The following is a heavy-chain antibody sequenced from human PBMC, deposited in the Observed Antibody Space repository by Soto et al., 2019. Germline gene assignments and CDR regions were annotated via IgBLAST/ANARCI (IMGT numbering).Heavy chain of an antibody. CDR2: INSDGSST. J-gene: IGHJ4*02. CDR3: ARDGPFYDSGGTLGY. V-gene: IGHV3-74*01. Sequence: EVQLVESGGGLVQPGGSLRLSCAASGFTFSSYGMHWVRQAPGKGLVWVSRINSDGSSTSYADSVKGRFTISRDNAKNTLYLQMNSLRAEDTAVDYCARDGPFYDSGGTLGYWGQGTLVTVSS. CDR1: GFTFSSYG. D-gene: IGHD3-22*01.